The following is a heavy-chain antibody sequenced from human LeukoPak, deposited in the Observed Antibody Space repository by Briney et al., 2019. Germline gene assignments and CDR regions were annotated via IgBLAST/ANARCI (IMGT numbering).Heavy chain of an antibody. J-gene: IGHJ4*02. CDR3: ARERYGSGSYYVDY. D-gene: IGHD3-10*01. V-gene: IGHV4-59*01. CDR2: IYYSGST. CDR1: GGSISSYY. Sequence: SETLSLTCTVSGGSISSYYWSWIRQPPGKGLEWIGYIYYSGSTNYNPSLKSRVTISVDTSKNQLSLKLSSVTAADTAVYYCARERYGSGSYYVDYWGQGTLVTVSS.